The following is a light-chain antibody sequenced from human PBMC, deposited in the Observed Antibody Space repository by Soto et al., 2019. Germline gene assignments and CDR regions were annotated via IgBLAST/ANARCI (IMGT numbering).Light chain of an antibody. V-gene: IGKV3-11*01. Sequence: EIVLTQSPATLSLSPGERVTFSCRASQSVRSSLAWYQQKPGQPPRLLIYDATNRATGIPDRFSGSGSGTDFTLTISSLEPEDFAVYYCQQRTNWPRSITFGQGTRLEI. CDR3: QQRTNWPRSIT. CDR1: QSVRSS. J-gene: IGKJ5*01. CDR2: DAT.